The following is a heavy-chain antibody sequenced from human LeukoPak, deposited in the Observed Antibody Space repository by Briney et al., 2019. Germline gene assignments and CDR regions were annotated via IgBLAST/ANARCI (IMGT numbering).Heavy chain of an antibody. V-gene: IGHV3-21*01. J-gene: IGHJ2*01. CDR1: GFTFSSHT. Sequence: PGGSLRLSCAASGFTFSSHTMNWVRQAPGKGLEWVACVSSNVNKMYYAESVRGRFTISRDNAKNSLYLQMNSLRAEDTAVYYCARGHNDVLTGYYEYWFFDLWGRGTQVTVSS. CDR2: VSSNVNKM. D-gene: IGHD3-9*01. CDR3: ARGHNDVLTGYYEYWFFDL.